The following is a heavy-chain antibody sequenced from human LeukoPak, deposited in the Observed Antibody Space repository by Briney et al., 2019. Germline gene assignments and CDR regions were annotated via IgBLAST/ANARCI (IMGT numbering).Heavy chain of an antibody. CDR3: ARGSSAIFGVVNQRHNWFDP. V-gene: IGHV1-18*01. J-gene: IGHJ5*02. Sequence: ASVKVSCKASGYTFTSYGISWVRQAPGQGLEWMGWISGYNGNTNYAQKLQGRVTMTRNTSISTAYMELSSLRSEDTAVYYCARGSSAIFGVVNQRHNWFDPWGQRTLVTVSS. CDR2: ISGYNGNT. D-gene: IGHD3-3*01. CDR1: GYTFTSYG.